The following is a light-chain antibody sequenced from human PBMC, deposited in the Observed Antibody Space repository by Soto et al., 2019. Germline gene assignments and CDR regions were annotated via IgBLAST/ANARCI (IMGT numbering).Light chain of an antibody. CDR3: QQYNSYPYT. CDR1: QSVSSW. CDR2: DAS. J-gene: IGKJ2*01. Sequence: IQMTQPPSTLSASVGDRVTITCRASQSVSSWLAWYQQKPGKVPKLLIYDASTLESGVPSTFGGSRSGTEFNLTISSLQPEDFATYFCQQYNSYPYTFGQGTKLEI. V-gene: IGKV1-5*01.